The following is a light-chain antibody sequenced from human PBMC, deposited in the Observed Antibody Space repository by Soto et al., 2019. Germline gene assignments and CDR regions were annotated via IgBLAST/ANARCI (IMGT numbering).Light chain of an antibody. V-gene: IGKV1-5*01. Sequence: MQMAQSPSTLSASVGYRVTITCLASQSISSLLAWYQQKPGKAPKLLIYDAPSLESGVPSRFSGSGSGTEFTLTISSLQPDDFATYYCKQYNSYQLSFGGGTKVDIK. J-gene: IGKJ4*01. CDR1: QSISSL. CDR3: KQYNSYQLS. CDR2: DAP.